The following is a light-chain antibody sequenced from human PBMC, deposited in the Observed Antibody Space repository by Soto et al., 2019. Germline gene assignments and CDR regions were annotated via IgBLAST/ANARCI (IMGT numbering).Light chain of an antibody. CDR1: ESISSSY. CDR2: GAS. V-gene: IGKV3-20*01. CDR3: QQYGGSPRT. Sequence: EIVLTQSRGSLSLSPGERATLSCRASESISSSYLAWYQQRPGQAPRLLIYGASTRATGIPDRFSGSGSGTDFTLTISRLEPEDSAVYYCQQYGGSPRTFGQGTKEEIK. J-gene: IGKJ1*01.